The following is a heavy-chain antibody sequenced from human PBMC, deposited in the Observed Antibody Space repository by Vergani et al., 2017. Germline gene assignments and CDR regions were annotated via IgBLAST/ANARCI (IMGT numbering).Heavy chain of an antibody. V-gene: IGHV4-59*01. Sequence: LVKPSETPSLTCSVSGGSMSGYYWSWIRQPPGKELEWIGYMYHSGSTNYNPSLETRVTISGDTSKNQFSLKLNSVTAADTAVYYCAGDTHSWQRADRWGQGLLVSVSS. D-gene: IGHD6-13*01. J-gene: IGHJ5*02. CDR3: AGDTHSWQRADR. CDR2: MYHSGST. CDR1: GGSMSGYY.